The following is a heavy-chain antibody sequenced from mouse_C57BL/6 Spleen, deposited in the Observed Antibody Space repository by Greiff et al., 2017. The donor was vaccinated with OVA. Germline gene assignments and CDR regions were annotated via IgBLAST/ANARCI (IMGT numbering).Heavy chain of an antibody. Sequence: EVKLVESGGGLVKPGGSLKLSCAASGFTFSSYAMSWVRQTPEKRLEWVATISDGGSYTYYPDNVKGRFTISRDNAKNNLYLQMSHLKSEDTAMYYCARGFITTDPGYFDYWGQGTTLTVSS. CDR3: ARGFITTDPGYFDY. CDR2: ISDGGSYT. V-gene: IGHV5-4*03. CDR1: GFTFSSYA. J-gene: IGHJ2*01. D-gene: IGHD1-1*01.